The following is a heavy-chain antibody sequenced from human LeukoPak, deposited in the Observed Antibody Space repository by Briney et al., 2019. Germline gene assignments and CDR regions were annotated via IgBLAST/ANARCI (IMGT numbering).Heavy chain of an antibody. CDR2: INPNTADT. J-gene: IGHJ6*03. CDR1: GYTFTGYY. CDR3: AREFIYYYYYYMDV. V-gene: IGHV1-2*02. Sequence: ASVKVSCKASGYTFTGYYMHWVRQAPGQGLEWMGWINPNTADTTYAHNFQGRISMTSDTSISTAYKELSRLRSDDTAVYYCAREFIYYYYYYMDVWGKGTTVTVSS.